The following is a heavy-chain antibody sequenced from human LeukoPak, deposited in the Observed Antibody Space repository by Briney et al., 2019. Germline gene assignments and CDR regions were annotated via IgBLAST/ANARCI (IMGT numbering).Heavy chain of an antibody. CDR1: GFTFSSYW. CDR3: ATQRFLEWLLVGAFDI. Sequence: GGSLRLSCAASGFTFSSYWMSWVRQAPGKGLEWVAFIRYDGSNIYYADSVKGRFTISRDNSKNTLYLQMNSLRPEDTAVYYCATQRFLEWLLVGAFDIWGQGTMVTVSS. J-gene: IGHJ3*02. D-gene: IGHD3-3*01. CDR2: IRYDGSNI. V-gene: IGHV3-30*02.